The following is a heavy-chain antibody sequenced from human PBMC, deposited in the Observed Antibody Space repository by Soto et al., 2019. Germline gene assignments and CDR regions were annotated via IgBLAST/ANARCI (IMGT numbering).Heavy chain of an antibody. CDR1: GGSFSAYY. CDR3: ARGSVDTVDSSGFYEY. Sequence: SETLSLTCAVYGGSFSAYYWSWIHQPPGKGLEWIGEINHSGGTSYNPSLKSRVTISVDTSKSQFSLKLTSVTAADRAVYYCARGSVDTVDSSGFYEYWGAGTPVTVYS. J-gene: IGHJ4*02. CDR2: INHSGGT. D-gene: IGHD3-22*01. V-gene: IGHV4-34*01.